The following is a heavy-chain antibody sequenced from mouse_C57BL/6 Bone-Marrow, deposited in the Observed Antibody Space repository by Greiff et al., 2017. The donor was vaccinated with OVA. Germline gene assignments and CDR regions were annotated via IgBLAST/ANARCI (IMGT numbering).Heavy chain of an antibody. D-gene: IGHD1-1*01. V-gene: IGHV1-74*01. CDR1: GYTFTSYW. CDR3: AIYYGSSYVAY. J-gene: IGHJ3*01. CDR2: IHPSDSDT. Sequence: QVQLQQPGAELVKPGASVKVSCKASGYTFTSYWMHWVKQRPGQGLEWIGRIHPSDSDTNYNQKFKGKATLTVDKSSSTASMQLISLTSEDSAVDYCAIYYGSSYVAYWGQGTLVTVSA.